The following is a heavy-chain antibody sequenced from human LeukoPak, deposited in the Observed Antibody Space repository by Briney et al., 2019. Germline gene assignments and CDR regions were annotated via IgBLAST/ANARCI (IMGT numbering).Heavy chain of an antibody. Sequence: SQTLSLTCTVSGGSISSGSYYWSWIRQPAGKGLEWIGRIYTSGSTNYNPSLKSRVTISVDTSKNQFSLKLSSVTAADTAVYYCARDRHSSSWYYFDHWGQGTPVTVSS. J-gene: IGHJ4*02. CDR3: ARDRHSSSWYYFDH. CDR1: GGSISSGSYY. CDR2: IYTSGST. D-gene: IGHD6-13*01. V-gene: IGHV4-61*02.